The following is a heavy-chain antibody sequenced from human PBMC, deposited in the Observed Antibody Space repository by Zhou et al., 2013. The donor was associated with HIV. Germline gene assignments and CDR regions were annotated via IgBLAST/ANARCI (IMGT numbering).Heavy chain of an antibody. CDR3: ARGPRSGVTTGFDY. Sequence: QVQLVQSGTEVKKPGASVKVSCKASGYTFTTYDINWVRQATGQGLEYMGWMNPNNGNTASAQRFQGRITMTRATSISTAYLELSSLRSEDTAVYYCARGPRSGVTTGFDYWGQGTLVTVSS. D-gene: IGHD4-17*01. J-gene: IGHJ4*02. CDR1: GYTFTTYD. CDR2: MNPNNGNT. V-gene: IGHV1-8*02.